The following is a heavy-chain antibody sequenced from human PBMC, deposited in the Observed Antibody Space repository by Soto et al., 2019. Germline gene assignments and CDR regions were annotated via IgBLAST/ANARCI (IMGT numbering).Heavy chain of an antibody. CDR2: IIPIFGTA. Sequence: ASVKVSCKASGGTFSSYAISWVRQAPGQGLEWMGGIIPIFGTANYAQKFQGRVTITADKSTSTAYMKLSSLRSEDTAVYYCANGLTLAYCGGDCSNNWFDPWGQGTLVTVSS. J-gene: IGHJ5*02. D-gene: IGHD2-21*02. CDR1: GGTFSSYA. CDR3: ANGLTLAYCGGDCSNNWFDP. V-gene: IGHV1-69*06.